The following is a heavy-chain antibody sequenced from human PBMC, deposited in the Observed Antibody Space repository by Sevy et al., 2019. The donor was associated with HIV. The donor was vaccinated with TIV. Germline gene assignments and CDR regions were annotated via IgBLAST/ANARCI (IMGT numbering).Heavy chain of an antibody. D-gene: IGHD4-17*01. Sequence: SETLSLTCTVSGGSISTNSYYWGWIRQRPGKGLELIGSIYYNGYAYYNPSLKSRVTMSVDTSKNQFSLMLISVTAADTAVYYCARHGYGDYHTYFDYWGQGTLVTVSS. CDR2: IYYNGYA. V-gene: IGHV4-39*01. CDR3: ARHGYGDYHTYFDY. CDR1: GGSISTNSYY. J-gene: IGHJ4*02.